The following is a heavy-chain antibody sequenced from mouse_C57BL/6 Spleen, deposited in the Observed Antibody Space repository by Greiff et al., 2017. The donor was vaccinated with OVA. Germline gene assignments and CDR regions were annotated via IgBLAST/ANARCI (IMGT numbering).Heavy chain of an antibody. J-gene: IGHJ2*01. CDR2: INPSSGYT. Sequence: VQLKESGAELARPGASVKMSCKASGYTFTSYTMHWVKQRPGQGLEWIGYINPSSGYTKYNQKFKDKATLTADKSSSTAYMQLSSLTSEDSAVYYCARWDAKGFDYWGQGTTLTVSS. V-gene: IGHV1-4*01. D-gene: IGHD4-1*01. CDR1: GYTFTSYT. CDR3: ARWDAKGFDY.